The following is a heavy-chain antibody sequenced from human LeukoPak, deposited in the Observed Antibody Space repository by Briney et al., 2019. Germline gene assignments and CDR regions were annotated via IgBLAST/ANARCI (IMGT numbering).Heavy chain of an antibody. D-gene: IGHD6-19*01. CDR3: ARHLTYASAWYCPDY. Sequence: GESLKISCKGSGYSLTSYWIGWVRQMPGKGLEWMGIIYPGDSGTRYSPSFQGQVTISADKSISTAHLQWSSLKASDTAMYYCARHLTYASAWYCPDYWGQGTLVTVSS. CDR2: IYPGDSGT. J-gene: IGHJ4*02. V-gene: IGHV5-51*01. CDR1: GYSLTSYW.